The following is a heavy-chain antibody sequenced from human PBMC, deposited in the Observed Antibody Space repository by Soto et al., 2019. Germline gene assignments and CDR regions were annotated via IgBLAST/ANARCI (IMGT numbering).Heavy chain of an antibody. V-gene: IGHV4-34*01. J-gene: IGHJ4*02. Sequence: PSETLSLTCAVYGGSFSGFYWSWIRQPPGKGLEWIGEINHSGSTNYNPSLKSRVTISVDTSKNQFSLKLSSVTAADTAVYYCARGRAGYSDYWGQGTLVTVSS. D-gene: IGHD2-15*01. CDR3: ARGRAGYSDY. CDR1: GGSFSGFY. CDR2: INHSGST.